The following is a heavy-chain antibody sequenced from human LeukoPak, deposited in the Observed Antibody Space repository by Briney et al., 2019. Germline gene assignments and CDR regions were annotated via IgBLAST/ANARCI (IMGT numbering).Heavy chain of an antibody. V-gene: IGHV4-59*02. CDR1: GGSVTTYH. CDR3: ARAEGAASHI. D-gene: IGHD3-16*01. CDR2: IHYSGGA. J-gene: IGHJ3*02. Sequence: SETLSLTCAVSGGSVTTYHWTWIRQPPGKGLEWIGHIHYSGGADYNPSLKSRVSMSLDTSKNHFSLRLTSVTAADPGVYFCARAEGAASHIWGQGTMVSVSS.